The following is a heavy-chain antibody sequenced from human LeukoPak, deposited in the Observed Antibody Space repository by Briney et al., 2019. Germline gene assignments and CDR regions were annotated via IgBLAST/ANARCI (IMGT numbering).Heavy chain of an antibody. J-gene: IGHJ4*02. CDR2: IYYSGTT. CDR1: GGSISSSNYY. V-gene: IGHV4-39*01. CDR3: ARGGSNWYDGVDY. Sequence: SETLSLTCSVSGGSISSSNYYWGWIRQSSGKGLEWIGNIYYSGTTFYNPSLKSRVTISVVTSKNQFSLKLTSVTAADTAVYYCARGGSNWYDGVDYWGQGTLVTVSS. D-gene: IGHD6-13*01.